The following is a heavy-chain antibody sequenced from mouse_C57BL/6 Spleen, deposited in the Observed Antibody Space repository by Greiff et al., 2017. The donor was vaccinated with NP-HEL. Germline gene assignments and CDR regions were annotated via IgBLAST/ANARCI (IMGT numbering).Heavy chain of an antibody. CDR1: GFNIKDDY. D-gene: IGHD2-2*01. J-gene: IGHJ4*01. CDR2: IDPENGDT. Sequence: EVKLMESGAELVRPGASVKLSCTASGFNIKDDYMHWVKQRPEQGLEWIGWIDPENGDTEYASKFQGKATITADTSSNTAYLQLSSLTSEDTAVYYCTTLVTTYYAMDYWGQGTSVTVSS. V-gene: IGHV14-4*01. CDR3: TTLVTTYYAMDY.